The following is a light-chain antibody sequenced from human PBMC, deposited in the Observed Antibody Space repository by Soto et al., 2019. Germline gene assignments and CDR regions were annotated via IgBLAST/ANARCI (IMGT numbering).Light chain of an antibody. J-gene: IGLJ3*02. Sequence: QSALTQPPSASGSPGQSVTISCTGTSSDVGDYKFVSWYQQHPGKAPKLMIYEVSKWPSGVPARFSGSKSGNTASLTVSGLQAEDEADYYCSSYAGSNNWVFGGGTKLTVL. CDR1: SSDVGDYKF. CDR3: SSYAGSNNWV. CDR2: EVS. V-gene: IGLV2-8*01.